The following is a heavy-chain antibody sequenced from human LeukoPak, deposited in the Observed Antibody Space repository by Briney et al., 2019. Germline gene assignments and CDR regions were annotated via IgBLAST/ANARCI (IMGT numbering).Heavy chain of an antibody. Sequence: PSETLSLTCTVSGGSISSSSYYWGWIRQPPGKGLEWIGSIFYRGSTYYNPSLKSRVTISVDTSKNQFSLKLSSVTAADTAVYYCARGGIVGSRTNWFDPWGQGILVTVSS. CDR3: ARGGIVGSRTNWFDP. V-gene: IGHV4-39*07. CDR1: GGSISSSSYY. D-gene: IGHD1-26*01. J-gene: IGHJ5*02. CDR2: IFYRGST.